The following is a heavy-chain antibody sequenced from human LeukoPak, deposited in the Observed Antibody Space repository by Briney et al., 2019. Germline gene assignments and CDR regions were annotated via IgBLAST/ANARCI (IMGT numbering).Heavy chain of an antibody. CDR1: GFTFDDYA. D-gene: IGHD2-2*01. CDR3: AKSSVTRYCSSTSCKHFDF. CDR2: ISWNSGSI. Sequence: QSGGSLRLSCAASGFTFDDYAMHWVRQAPGKGLEWVSGISWNSGSIGYADSVKGRFTISRDNAKNSLYLQMNSLRTEDTALYYCAKSSVTRYCSSTSCKHFDFWGQGTLVTVSS. J-gene: IGHJ4*02. V-gene: IGHV3-9*01.